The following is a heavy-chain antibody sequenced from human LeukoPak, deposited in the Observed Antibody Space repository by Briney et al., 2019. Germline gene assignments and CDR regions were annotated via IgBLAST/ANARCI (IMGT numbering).Heavy chain of an antibody. J-gene: IGHJ5*02. CDR2: INHSGST. CDR1: GGSISIYY. D-gene: IGHD3-3*01. Sequence: SETLSLTCTVSGGSISIYYWSWIRQPPGKGLEWIGEINHSGSTNYNPSLKSRVTISVDTSKNQFSLKLSSVTAADTAVYYCARGGAPGLRILEWFRVGKKAPDRANWFDPRGQGTLVT. V-gene: IGHV4-34*01. CDR3: ARGGAPGLRILEWFRVGKKAPDRANWFDP.